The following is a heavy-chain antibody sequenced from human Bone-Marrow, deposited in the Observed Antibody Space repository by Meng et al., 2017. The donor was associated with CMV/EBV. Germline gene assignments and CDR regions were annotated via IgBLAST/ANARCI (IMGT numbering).Heavy chain of an antibody. D-gene: IGHD3-22*01. Sequence: GESLKISCAASGFTVSSNYMSWVRQAPGKGLEWVSVIYSGGSTYYADSVKGRFTISRDNSKNTLYLQMNGLRAEDTAVYYCAGEGYYYDSSGYYYEYFYYWGQGTLVTVSS. V-gene: IGHV3-66*02. CDR2: IYSGGST. CDR3: AGEGYYYDSSGYYYEYFYY. CDR1: GFTVSSNY. J-gene: IGHJ4*02.